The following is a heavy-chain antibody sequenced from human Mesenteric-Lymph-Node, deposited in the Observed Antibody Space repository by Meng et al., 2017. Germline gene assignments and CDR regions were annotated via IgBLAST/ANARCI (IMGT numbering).Heavy chain of an antibody. CDR2: IYYSGST. CDR3: ARDLGGGSGSYYNEDAFDI. V-gene: IGHV4-39*07. D-gene: IGHD3-10*01. CDR1: GGSISSSSYY. Sequence: SETLSLTCTVSGGSISSSSYYWGWIRQPPGKGLEWIGSIYYSGSTYYNPSLKSRVTISVDTSKNQFSLKLSSVTAADTAVYYCARDLGGGSGSYYNEDAFDIWGQGTRVTVSS. J-gene: IGHJ3*02.